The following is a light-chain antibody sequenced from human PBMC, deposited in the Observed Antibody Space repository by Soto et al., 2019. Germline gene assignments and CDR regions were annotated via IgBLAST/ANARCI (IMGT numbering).Light chain of an antibody. CDR3: ASYAGSRTYV. CDR2: EVT. CDR1: SDIGNYNL. V-gene: IGLV2-23*02. J-gene: IGLJ1*01. Sequence: QSAVTQPASVSGSPGQSVTISCSGSDIGNYNLVSWYQHLPGRAPELLIFEVTMRPSGISDRFSGSKSASTASLTISGLQAEDEGDYYCASYAGSRTYVFGSGTKVTVL.